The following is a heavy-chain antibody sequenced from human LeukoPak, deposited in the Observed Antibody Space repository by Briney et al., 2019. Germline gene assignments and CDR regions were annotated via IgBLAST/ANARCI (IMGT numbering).Heavy chain of an antibody. D-gene: IGHD3-16*01. J-gene: IGHJ3*02. CDR1: GGTFSSYA. Sequence: SVKVSCKASGGTFSSYAISWVRQAPGQGLEWMGGIIPIFGTANYAQKFQGRVTITADESTSTAYMELSSLRSEDTAVYYCARDMGVEKSDTFDIWGQGTMVTVSS. CDR3: ARDMGVEKSDTFDI. CDR2: IIPIFGTA. V-gene: IGHV1-69*13.